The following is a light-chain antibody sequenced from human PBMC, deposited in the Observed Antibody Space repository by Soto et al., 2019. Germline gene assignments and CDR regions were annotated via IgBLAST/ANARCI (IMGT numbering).Light chain of an antibody. Sequence: DIQMTQSPSTLSASVGERVIITCRANQSIYTWLAWYQHKPGKAPKFLIYMASSLENGVPSRFSGSGSGTEFTLTISSLQPDDFATYVCQQYVKYPVTFGQGTKV. CDR3: QQYVKYPVT. V-gene: IGKV1-5*03. J-gene: IGKJ1*01. CDR2: MAS. CDR1: QSIYTW.